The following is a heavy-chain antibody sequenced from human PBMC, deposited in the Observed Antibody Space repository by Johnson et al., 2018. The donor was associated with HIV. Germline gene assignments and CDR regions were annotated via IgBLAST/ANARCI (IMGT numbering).Heavy chain of an antibody. J-gene: IGHJ3*01. CDR2: ISGSGGST. Sequence: VQLVESGGGLVQPGGSLRLSCAASGFTFSSYAMSWVRQAPGKGLEWVSGISGSGGSTYYADSVKCRFTISRDNSTNTLYLQMNSLRAEDTAIYYCAKYRQPANYGAFDVWGQVTMVTVSS. CDR3: AKYRQPANYGAFDV. CDR1: GFTFSSYA. D-gene: IGHD3-10*01. V-gene: IGHV3-23*04.